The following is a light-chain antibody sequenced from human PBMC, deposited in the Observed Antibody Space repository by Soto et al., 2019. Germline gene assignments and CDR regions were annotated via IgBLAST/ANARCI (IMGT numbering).Light chain of an antibody. CDR1: QSISAW. CDR2: KAS. CDR3: QQYNDYSWT. J-gene: IGKJ1*01. Sequence: DIQITQSPSTVSASVGDSVSISCRASQSISAWLAWYQQKPGKAPRLLIYKASTLEIGVPSRFSGSGSGTEFTLTISSLQPDDVAIYYCQQYNDYSWTFGQGTKVDIK. V-gene: IGKV1-5*03.